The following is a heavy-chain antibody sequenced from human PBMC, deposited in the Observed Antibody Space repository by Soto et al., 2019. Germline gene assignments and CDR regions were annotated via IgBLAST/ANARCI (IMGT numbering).Heavy chain of an antibody. CDR1: GLTFSSYA. CDR3: ARSFGDYA. CDR2: ISGSGDST. Sequence: EVQLLESGGDLVQPGGSLRLSCAASGLTFSSYAMTWVRQAPGKGLEWVSTISGSGDSTYYADSVKGRFTISRDNSKNTLYRQTSSLSAEDTAIYYCARSFGDYAWGQGTLVTVSS. V-gene: IGHV3-23*01. D-gene: IGHD4-17*01. J-gene: IGHJ4*02.